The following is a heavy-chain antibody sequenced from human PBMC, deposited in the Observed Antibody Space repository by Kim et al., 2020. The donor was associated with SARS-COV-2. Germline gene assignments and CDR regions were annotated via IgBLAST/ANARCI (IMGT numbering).Heavy chain of an antibody. CDR3: AREIAVAGRIPQGAEGGMDV. CDR2: ISYDGSNK. J-gene: IGHJ6*02. CDR1: GFTFSSYG. V-gene: IGHV3-33*05. Sequence: GGSLRLSCAASGFTFSSYGMHWVRQAPGKGLEWVAVISYDGSNKYYADSVKGRFTISRDNSKNTLYLQMNSLRAEDTAVYYCAREIAVAGRIPQGAEGGMDVWGQGTTVTVSS. D-gene: IGHD6-19*01.